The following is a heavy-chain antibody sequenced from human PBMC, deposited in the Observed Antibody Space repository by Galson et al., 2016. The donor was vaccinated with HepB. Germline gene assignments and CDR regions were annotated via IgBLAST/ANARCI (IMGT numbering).Heavy chain of an antibody. V-gene: IGHV1-69*01. J-gene: IGHJ3*02. CDR2: A. CDR3: ARHLYDYYDNSGYCSAAFDM. D-gene: IGHD3-22*01. Sequence: ANYAQNFQGRVTITADESTSTAYMELSSLRSEDTAVYYCARHLYDYYDNSGYCSAAFDMWGQGTMVTVSS.